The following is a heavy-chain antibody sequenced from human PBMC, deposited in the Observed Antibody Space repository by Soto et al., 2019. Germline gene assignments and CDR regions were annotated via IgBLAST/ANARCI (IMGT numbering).Heavy chain of an antibody. V-gene: IGHV1-69*01. CDR1: GGTFSSYA. CDR3: AREGTGTGGMEV. CDR2: IIPIFGTA. J-gene: IGHJ6*02. D-gene: IGHD1-1*01. Sequence: QVQLVQSGAEVKKPGSSVKVSCKASGGTFSSYAISWVRQAPGQGLEWMGGIIPIFGTANYAQKFQGRVTITADEATRTAYQELSSLRSEDTAVYYCAREGTGTGGMEVWGQGTTVTVCS.